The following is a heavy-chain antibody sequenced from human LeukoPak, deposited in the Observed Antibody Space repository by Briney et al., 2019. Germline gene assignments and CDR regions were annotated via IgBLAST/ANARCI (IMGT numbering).Heavy chain of an antibody. CDR2: IIPIFGTA. CDR3: AAGDVVVPAD. D-gene: IGHD2-2*01. CDR1: GGTFSSYA. J-gene: IGHJ4*02. Sequence: ASVKVSCKASGGTFSSYAISWVRQAPGQGLEWMGGIIPIFGTANYAQKFQERVTITRDMSTSTAYMELSSLRSEDTAVYYCAAGDVVVPADWGQGTLVTVSS. V-gene: IGHV1-69*05.